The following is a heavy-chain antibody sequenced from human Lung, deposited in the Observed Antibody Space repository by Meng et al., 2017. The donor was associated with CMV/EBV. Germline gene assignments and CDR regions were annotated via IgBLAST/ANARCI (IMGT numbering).Heavy chain of an antibody. CDR2: INHSGST. D-gene: IGHD3-3*01. J-gene: IGHJ4*02. CDR3: ARGGFTYDFWSGYDFDY. CDR1: GGSFSGYY. Sequence: SETLSLTCAVYGGSFSGYYWSWIRQPPGKGLEWIGEINHSGSTNYNPSLKSRVTISVDTSKNQFSLKLSSVTAADTAVYYCARGGFTYDFWSGYDFDYWGQGTXVTVYS. V-gene: IGHV4-34*01.